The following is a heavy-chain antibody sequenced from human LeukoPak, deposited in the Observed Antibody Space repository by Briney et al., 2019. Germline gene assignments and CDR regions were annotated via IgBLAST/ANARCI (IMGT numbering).Heavy chain of an antibody. CDR3: ARDYYASGSHDY. CDR2: IKQDGSKA. Sequence: GGSLRLSCAASGFTFSSYVMYWVRQAPGKGLEWVGNIKQDGSKAYYVDSVKGRFTISRDNAKNSLYLQMNSLRAEDTALYYCARDYYASGSHDYWGQGTLVTVSS. J-gene: IGHJ4*02. V-gene: IGHV3-7*04. D-gene: IGHD3-10*01. CDR1: GFTFSSYV.